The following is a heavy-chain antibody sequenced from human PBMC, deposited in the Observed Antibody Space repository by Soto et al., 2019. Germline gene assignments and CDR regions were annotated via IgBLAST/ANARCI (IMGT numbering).Heavy chain of an antibody. J-gene: IGHJ6*02. V-gene: IGHV4-39*01. CDR2: IYYSGRT. CDR1: GDSISSSTYY. CDR3: ARQVTRYCSGGSCTTPFYGMDV. Sequence: SETLSLTCTVSGDSISSSTYYWGWIRQPPGKGLEWIGSIYYSGRTYYNPSLKSRVTISVDTSKNQFSLKLSSVTAADTAVYYCARQVTRYCSGGSCTTPFYGMDVWGQGTTVTVSS. D-gene: IGHD2-15*01.